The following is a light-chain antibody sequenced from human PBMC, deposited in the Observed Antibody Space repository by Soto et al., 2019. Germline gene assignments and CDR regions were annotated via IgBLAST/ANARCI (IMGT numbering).Light chain of an antibody. CDR2: GAS. J-gene: IGKJ1*01. Sequence: EIVMTQSPATLSVSPGERATLSCRASQSVNSNLAWYQQKPGQAPRLLISGASTSATGIPARFSGSGSETEFTLTISSLQSEDLAVYYCQQYNNWWTFCQGTKVEIK. CDR1: QSVNSN. CDR3: QQYNNWWT. V-gene: IGKV3-15*01.